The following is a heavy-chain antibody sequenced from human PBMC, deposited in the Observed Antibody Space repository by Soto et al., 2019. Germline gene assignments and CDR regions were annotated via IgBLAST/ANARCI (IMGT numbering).Heavy chain of an antibody. CDR3: GGPGGPKSSNNLDT. CDR1: GFRFSLFW. Sequence: AGGSLRLSCAASGFRFSLFWMSWVRQTPGKGLEWVANINEDGSEKFFADSVKGRFTISRDNAKNSLSLQMNSLTADDTAGYYFGGPGGPKSSNNLDTWGQEPWSPSPQ. CDR2: INEDGSEK. J-gene: IGHJ5*01. V-gene: IGHV3-7*03. D-gene: IGHD1-26*01.